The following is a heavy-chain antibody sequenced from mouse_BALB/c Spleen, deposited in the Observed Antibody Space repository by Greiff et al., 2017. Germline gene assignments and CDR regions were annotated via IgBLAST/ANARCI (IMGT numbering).Heavy chain of an antibody. CDR3: ARSYGNYAMDY. J-gene: IGHJ4*01. Sequence: DVKLQESGAELVRPGALVKLSCKASGFNIKDYYMHWVKQRPEQGLEWIGWIDPENGNTIYDPKFQGKASITADTSSNTAYLQLSSLTSEDTAVYYCARSYGNYAMDYWGQGTSVTVSS. CDR2: IDPENGNT. CDR1: GFNIKDYY. D-gene: IGHD2-10*02. V-gene: IGHV14-1*02.